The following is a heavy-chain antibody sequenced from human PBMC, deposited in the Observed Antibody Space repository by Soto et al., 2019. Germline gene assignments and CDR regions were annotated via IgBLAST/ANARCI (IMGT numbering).Heavy chain of an antibody. Sequence: PGGSLRLSCAASGFTFSTYGMHWVRQAQGKGLEWVAVISFDGSNKYYADSVKGRFTISRDNSTNTLDLQMNSLRSEDTAVYYCAKGSGYDSLFRHYYGMDVWGQGTTVTVSS. V-gene: IGHV3-30*18. J-gene: IGHJ6*02. CDR1: GFTFSTYG. CDR2: ISFDGSNK. CDR3: AKGSGYDSLFRHYYGMDV. D-gene: IGHD5-12*01.